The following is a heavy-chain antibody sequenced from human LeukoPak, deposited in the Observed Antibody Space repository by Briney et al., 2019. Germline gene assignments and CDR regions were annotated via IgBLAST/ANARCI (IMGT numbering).Heavy chain of an antibody. CDR1: GGTFSSYA. CDR3: ATYLHCSGGSCYSDYYYYGMDV. Sequence: ASVKVSCKASGGTFSSYAISWVRQAPGQGLEWMGRIIPILGIANYAQKFQGRVTITADKSTSTASMELSSLRSEDTAVYYCATYLHCSGGSCYSDYYYYGMDVWGQGTTVTVSS. D-gene: IGHD2-15*01. J-gene: IGHJ6*02. CDR2: IIPILGIA. V-gene: IGHV1-69*04.